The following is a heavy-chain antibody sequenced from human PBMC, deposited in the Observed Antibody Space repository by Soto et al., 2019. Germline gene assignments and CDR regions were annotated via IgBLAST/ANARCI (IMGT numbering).Heavy chain of an antibody. CDR1: GGTFSSYA. D-gene: IGHD1-7*01. V-gene: IGHV1-69*01. CDR3: ARDRGQNWNWFGRRVNYFAY. Sequence: QVQLVQSGAEVKKPGSSVKVSCKASGGTFSSYAISWVRQAPGQGLEWMGGIIPIFGTANYAQKFQGRVTITADESTSTAYMERSSLRSEDTAVYYCARDRGQNWNWFGRRVNYFAYWGQGTLVTVSS. J-gene: IGHJ4*02. CDR2: IIPIFGTA.